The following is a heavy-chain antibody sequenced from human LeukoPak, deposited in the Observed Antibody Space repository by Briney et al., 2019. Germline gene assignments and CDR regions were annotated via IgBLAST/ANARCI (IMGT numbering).Heavy chain of an antibody. Sequence: GGSLRLSCAASGFTFNSYSMNWVRQAPGKGLEWVSSISSSSSYIYYADSVKGRFTISRDNAKNSLYLQMNSLRAEDTAVYYCARGTAEWFGELLFYAFDIWGQGTMVTVSS. V-gene: IGHV3-21*01. CDR3: ARGTAEWFGELLFYAFDI. CDR1: GFTFNSYS. D-gene: IGHD3-10*01. J-gene: IGHJ3*02. CDR2: ISSSSSYI.